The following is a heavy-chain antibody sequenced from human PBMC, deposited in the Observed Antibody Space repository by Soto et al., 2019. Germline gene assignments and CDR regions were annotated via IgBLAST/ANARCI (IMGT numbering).Heavy chain of an antibody. CDR1: GFTFSDYY. V-gene: IGHV3-11*01. CDR3: ARFRYSGYDYLDY. CDR2: ISSSGSTI. D-gene: IGHD5-12*01. Sequence: NPGGSLRLSCAASGFTFSDYYMSWIRQAPGKGLEWVSYISSSGSTIYYADSVKGRFTISRDNAKNSLYLQMNSLRAEDTAVYYCARFRYSGYDYLDYWGQGTLVTVSS. J-gene: IGHJ4*02.